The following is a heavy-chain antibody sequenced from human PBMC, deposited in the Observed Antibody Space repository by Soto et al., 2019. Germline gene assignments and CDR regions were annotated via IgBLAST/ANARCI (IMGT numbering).Heavy chain of an antibody. CDR3: ARDYGDYFDY. CDR1: GGSISKGDYV. J-gene: IGHJ4*02. V-gene: IGHV4-30-4*02. D-gene: IGHD4-17*01. CDR2: LYHTGTP. Sequence: PSETLSLTCTVSGGSISKGDYVWSWIRQAPGKGLEWMGSLYHTGTPYKNSSLKSRVTISVDTSKNQFSLKLSSVTAADTAVYYCARDYGDYFDYWGQGTLVTVSS.